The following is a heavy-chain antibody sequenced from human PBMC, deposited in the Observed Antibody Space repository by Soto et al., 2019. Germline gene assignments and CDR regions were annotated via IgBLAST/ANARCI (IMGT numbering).Heavy chain of an antibody. J-gene: IGHJ5*01. CDR2: IYPGNSET. CDR1: GYSFTSYW. D-gene: IGHD3-9*01. Sequence: PGESLKISCNGSGYSFTSYWIGWVRPMPGKGLEWMGIIYPGNSETAYSPSFQGQVTISADKSNSTTYLQWSSLTASDTAIYYCARQGRTGSNWIDPWGQGTTVTVSS. CDR3: ARQGRTGSNWIDP. V-gene: IGHV5-51*01.